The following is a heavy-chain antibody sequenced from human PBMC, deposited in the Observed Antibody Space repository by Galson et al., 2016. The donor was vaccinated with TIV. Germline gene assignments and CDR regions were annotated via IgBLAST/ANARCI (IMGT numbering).Heavy chain of an antibody. D-gene: IGHD2-15*01. CDR3: ARDRVVDATYYFFYYGMDV. CDR1: GLSVSINY. J-gene: IGHJ6*02. Sequence: SLRLSCAASGLSVSINYMTWVRQAPGRGLEWVSLISDGGKTYYSDSVKGRFTISRDNSKNTLYLQMNRLRVEDTAVYYCARDRVVDATYYFFYYGMDVGGHWTAVTVSS. CDR2: ISDGGKT. V-gene: IGHV3-66*01.